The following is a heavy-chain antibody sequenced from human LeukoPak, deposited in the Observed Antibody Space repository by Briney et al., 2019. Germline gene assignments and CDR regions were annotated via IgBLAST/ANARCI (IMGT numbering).Heavy chain of an antibody. CDR2: IITYNGKT. V-gene: IGHV1-18*01. J-gene: IGHJ3*02. CDR1: VYTFTSFG. Sequence: ASVKVSCKASVYTFTSFGISWVRQAPGQGLEWMGWIITYNGKTNYAQKFKGRVTMTTDTSTSTANMELKSLRSDDTATYYCARDRGDYPDTFDIWGQGTMVTVSS. D-gene: IGHD4-11*01. CDR3: ARDRGDYPDTFDI.